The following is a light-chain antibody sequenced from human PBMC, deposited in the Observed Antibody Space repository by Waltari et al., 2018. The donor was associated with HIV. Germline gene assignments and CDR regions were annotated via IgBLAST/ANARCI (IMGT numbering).Light chain of an antibody. CDR2: DRR. V-gene: IGLV3-21*03. Sequence: SYVLTQPPSLSVAPGKTARITCAENNIGSTSVHWYQQRPGQAPVLVVYDRRDRPSGLPDRISGSTAGNTATLSIGRVEAWDEADYYCQAWDSISYPVFGGGTKLTVL. CDR3: QAWDSISYPV. J-gene: IGLJ3*02. CDR1: NIGSTS.